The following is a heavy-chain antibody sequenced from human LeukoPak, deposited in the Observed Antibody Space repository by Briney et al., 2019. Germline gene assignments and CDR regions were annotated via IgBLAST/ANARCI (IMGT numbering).Heavy chain of an antibody. CDR2: ISAYNGNT. D-gene: IGHD2-21*02. J-gene: IGHJ6*02. CDR1: GYTFTSYG. V-gene: IGHV1-18*01. Sequence: ASVKVSCKSSGYTFTSYGISWVRQAPGQGLEWMGLISAYNGNTNYAQKLQGRVTMTTDTSTSTAYMELRSLRSDDTAVYYCARDKVVTAIPLIYYYYYGMDVWGQGTSVTVSS. CDR3: ARDKVVTAIPLIYYYYYGMDV.